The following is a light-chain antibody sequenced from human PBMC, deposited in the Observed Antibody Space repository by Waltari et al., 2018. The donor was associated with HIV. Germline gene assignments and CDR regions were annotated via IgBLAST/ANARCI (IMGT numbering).Light chain of an antibody. CDR2: WAS. CDR3: QQTYTIPPT. CDR1: QNVFYSSNNKNY. J-gene: IGKJ4*01. V-gene: IGKV4-1*01. Sequence: DIVMIQSPDSLAVSLGERATIKYKPTQNVFYSSNNKNYLIWYQQKPGQPPKLLIYWASSRQSGVPERFSGSGSGTDFTLSINGLQAEDVAVYFCQQTYTIPPTFGGGTKVEIK.